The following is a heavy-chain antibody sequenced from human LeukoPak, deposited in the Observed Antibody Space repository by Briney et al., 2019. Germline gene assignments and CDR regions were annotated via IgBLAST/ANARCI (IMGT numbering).Heavy chain of an antibody. J-gene: IGHJ4*02. D-gene: IGHD2-15*01. V-gene: IGHV3-21*01. CDR3: AGYCSGGSCYSAFDY. CDR2: ISCSSSYI. Sequence: PGGSLRLSCAASGFTFSSYSRNWVRQAPGKGLEWVSSISCSSSYIYYADLVKGRFTISRDNAKNSLYLQMNSLRAEDTAVYYCAGYCSGGSCYSAFDYWGQGTLVTVSS. CDR1: GFTFSSYS.